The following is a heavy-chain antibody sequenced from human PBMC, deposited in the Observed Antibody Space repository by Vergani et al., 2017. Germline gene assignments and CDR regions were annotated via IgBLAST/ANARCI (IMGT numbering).Heavy chain of an antibody. Sequence: VQLVQSGAEVKKPGASVKVSCKASGYTFTSYGISWVRQAPGQGLEWMGWISAYNGNTNYAQKLQGRVTMTTDTSTSTAYMELRSLRYDDTAVYYCARKYYYDSSGPWAFDIWGQGTMVTVSS. D-gene: IGHD3-22*01. J-gene: IGHJ3*02. CDR3: ARKYYYDSSGPWAFDI. V-gene: IGHV1-18*01. CDR1: GYTFTSYG. CDR2: ISAYNGNT.